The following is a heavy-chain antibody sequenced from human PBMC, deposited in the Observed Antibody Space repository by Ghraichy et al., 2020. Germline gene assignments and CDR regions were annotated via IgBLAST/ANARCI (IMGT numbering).Heavy chain of an antibody. CDR3: AKGYGSGSHYYYYGMDV. Sequence: GSLRLSCAASGFTFSSYAMSWVRQAPGKGLEWVSAISGSGGSTYYADSVKGRFTISRDNSKNTLYLQMNSLRAEDTAVYYCAKGYGSGSHYYYYGMDVWGQGTTVTVSS. D-gene: IGHD3-10*01. CDR1: GFTFSSYA. V-gene: IGHV3-23*01. J-gene: IGHJ6*02. CDR2: ISGSGGST.